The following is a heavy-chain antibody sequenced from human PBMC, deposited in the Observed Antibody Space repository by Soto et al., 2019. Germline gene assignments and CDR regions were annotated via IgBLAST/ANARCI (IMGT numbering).Heavy chain of an antibody. CDR1: GYTFTSYG. CDR3: ARDFRADYDILTGYSGGNWFDP. D-gene: IGHD3-9*01. V-gene: IGHV1-18*01. Sequence: ASVKVSCKASGYTFTSYGISWVRQAPGQGLEWMGWISAYNGNTNYAQKLQGRVTMTTDTSTSTAYMELRSLGSDDTAVYYCARDFRADYDILTGYSGGNWFDPWGQGTLVTVSS. J-gene: IGHJ5*02. CDR2: ISAYNGNT.